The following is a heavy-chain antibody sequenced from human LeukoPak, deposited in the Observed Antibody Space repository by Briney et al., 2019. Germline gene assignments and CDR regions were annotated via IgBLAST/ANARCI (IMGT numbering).Heavy chain of an antibody. CDR1: GYTFTSYD. CDR2: FDPEDGET. V-gene: IGHV1-24*01. D-gene: IGHD2-15*01. Sequence: ASVKVSCKASGYTFTSYDINWVRQAPGKGLEWMGGFDPEDGETIYAQKFQGRVTMTEDTSTDTAYMELSSLRSEDTAVYYCATDLGLGYCSGGSCYSSVLKDYWGQGTLVTVSS. J-gene: IGHJ4*02. CDR3: ATDLGLGYCSGGSCYSSVLKDY.